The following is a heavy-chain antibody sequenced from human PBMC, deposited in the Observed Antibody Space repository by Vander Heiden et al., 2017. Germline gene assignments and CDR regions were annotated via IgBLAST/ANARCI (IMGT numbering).Heavy chain of an antibody. CDR2: IYYSGST. CDR3: ARHLKVAAVD. J-gene: IGHJ4*01. CDR1: GGSISSSSYY. Sequence: QLQLQESGPGLVKPSETLSLTCTVSGGSISSSSYYWGWIRQPPGKGLEWIGSIYYSGSTDDNPSLKSRVTISVDTSKNQFSLKLSSVTAADTAVYDCARHLKVAAVDWGHGTLVTVSS. D-gene: IGHD6-13*01. V-gene: IGHV4-39*01.